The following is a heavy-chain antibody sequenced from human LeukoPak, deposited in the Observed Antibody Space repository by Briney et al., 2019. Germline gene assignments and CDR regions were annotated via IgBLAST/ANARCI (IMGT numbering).Heavy chain of an antibody. CDR2: ISSSSSYI. CDR1: GFTFSTYS. D-gene: IGHD1-1*01. CDR3: ARGPLEYGGYFDY. Sequence: PGGSLRLSCAASGFTFSTYSMNWVRQAPGKGLEWVSSISSSSSYIYYADSVKGRFTISRGNAKNSLYLQMNSLRAEDTAVYYCARGPLEYGGYFDYWGQGTLVTVSS. J-gene: IGHJ4*02. V-gene: IGHV3-21*01.